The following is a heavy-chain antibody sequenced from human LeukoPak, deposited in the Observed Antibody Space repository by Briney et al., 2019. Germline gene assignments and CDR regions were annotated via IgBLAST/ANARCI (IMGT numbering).Heavy chain of an antibody. CDR3: ARDLGYSYGWYYYYMDV. V-gene: IGHV1-18*01. Sequence: ASVKVSCKASGYTFTSYGISWVRQAPGQGLEWMGWISAYNGNTNYAQKLQGRVTMTTDTSTSTAYMELRSLRSDDTAVYYCARDLGYSYGWYYYYMDVWGKGTTVTISS. CDR1: GYTFTSYG. J-gene: IGHJ6*03. CDR2: ISAYNGNT. D-gene: IGHD5-18*01.